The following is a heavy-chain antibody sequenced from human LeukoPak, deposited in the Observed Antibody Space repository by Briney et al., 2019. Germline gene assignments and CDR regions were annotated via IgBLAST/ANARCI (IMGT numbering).Heavy chain of an antibody. CDR1: GFTFSSYW. V-gene: IGHV3-7*01. J-gene: IGHJ4*02. Sequence: SGGSLRLSCAASGFTFSSYWMSWVRQAPGKGLEWVANIKQDGSEKYYVDSVKGRFTISRDNAKNSLYLQMSSLRAEDTAVYYCARIAYSSGWYLLDYWGQGTLVTVSS. CDR2: IKQDGSEK. D-gene: IGHD6-19*01. CDR3: ARIAYSSGWYLLDY.